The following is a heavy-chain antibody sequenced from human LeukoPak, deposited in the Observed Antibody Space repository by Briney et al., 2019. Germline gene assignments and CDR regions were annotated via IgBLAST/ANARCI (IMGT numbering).Heavy chain of an antibody. D-gene: IGHD2-2*01. CDR3: GRAHCSSTDCPPDH. V-gene: IGHV3-30*08. Sequence: PGGSLRLSCASSAFTFNSFAMHSVRVPPGRGLGWVAAISYDGEEEFYADSVGGRFTISRDNSKSTLHLQMDSLRAEDTAVFYWGRAHCSSTDCPPDHWGQGTLVIVSS. CDR2: ISYDGEEE. CDR1: AFTFNSFA. J-gene: IGHJ4*02.